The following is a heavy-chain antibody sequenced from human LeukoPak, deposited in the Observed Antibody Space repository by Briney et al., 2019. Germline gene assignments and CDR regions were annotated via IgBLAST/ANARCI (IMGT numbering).Heavy chain of an antibody. V-gene: IGHV1-8*01. J-gene: IGHJ6*02. CDR2: MNPNSGNT. CDR3: ASANSSGWLHYYYGMDV. CDR1: GYTFTSYD. Sequence: GASVKVSCKASGYTFTSYDINWVRQATGQGLEWMGWMNPNSGNTGYAQKFQGRVTMTRNTSISTAYMELSSLRSEDTAVYYCASANSSGWLHYYYGMDVWGQGTTVTVSS. D-gene: IGHD6-19*01.